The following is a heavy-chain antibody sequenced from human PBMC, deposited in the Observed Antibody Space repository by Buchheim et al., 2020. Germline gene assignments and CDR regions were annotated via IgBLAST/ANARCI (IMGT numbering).Heavy chain of an antibody. CDR2: IRSKAYGGTT. Sequence: VQLVESGGGLVKPGGSLRLSCAASGFTFSSYGMSWVRQAPGKGLEWVGFIRSKAYGGTTEYAASVKGRFTISRDVSKSIAYLQMNSLKTEDTAVYYCTRGPWIAIYGWFDPWGQGTL. D-gene: IGHD2-21*01. J-gene: IGHJ5*02. V-gene: IGHV3-49*04. CDR3: TRGPWIAIYGWFDP. CDR1: GFTFSSYG.